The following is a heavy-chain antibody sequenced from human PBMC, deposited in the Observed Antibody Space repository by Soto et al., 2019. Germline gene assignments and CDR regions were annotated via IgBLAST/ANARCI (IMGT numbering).Heavy chain of an antibody. CDR3: AADSGRGGRAFDH. V-gene: IGHV4-4*07. D-gene: IGHD3-10*01. CDR1: DASITNFF. Sequence: QVQIQESGPGLVTPSDTLSLTCTVSDASITNFFWNWVRQPAGGPLEWLGRVYLGGAPTYNPSLRSRLFISADTSKNQVSLKLTSVTAADTAVYYCAADSGRGGRAFDHWGHGALATVSS. CDR2: VYLGGAP. J-gene: IGHJ4*01.